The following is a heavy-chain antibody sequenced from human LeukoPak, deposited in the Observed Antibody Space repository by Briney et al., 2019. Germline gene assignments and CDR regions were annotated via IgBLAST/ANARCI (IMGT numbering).Heavy chain of an antibody. CDR2: ISNGGGTT. Sequence: PGGSLRLSCAASGFTFSSYAMDWVRQAPGKGLEWVSAISNGGGTTYYADSVKGRFTVSRDNSKNTLFLQMNSLRAEDTAVYYCAKDGGLWVSAHWGDSWGRGTLVTVSS. CDR1: GFTFSSYA. V-gene: IGHV3-23*01. D-gene: IGHD7-27*01. CDR3: AKDGGLWVSAHWGDS. J-gene: IGHJ4*02.